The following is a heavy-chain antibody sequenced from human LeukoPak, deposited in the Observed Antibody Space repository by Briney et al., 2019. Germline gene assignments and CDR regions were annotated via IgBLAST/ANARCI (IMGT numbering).Heavy chain of an antibody. Sequence: PGGSLRLSCAASGFTFSNYAMSWVRQAPGKGLEWVSAISGSASSTYYADSVKGRFTISRDNSKNTLYLQMNSLRADDTAVYYCAKAPVTTCRGAYCYPFDYWGQGTLVTVSS. CDR2: ISGSASST. CDR3: AKAPVTTCRGAYCYPFDY. D-gene: IGHD2-21*01. V-gene: IGHV3-23*01. J-gene: IGHJ4*02. CDR1: GFTFSNYA.